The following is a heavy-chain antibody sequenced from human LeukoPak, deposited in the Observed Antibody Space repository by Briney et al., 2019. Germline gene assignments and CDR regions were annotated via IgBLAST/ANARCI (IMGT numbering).Heavy chain of an antibody. D-gene: IGHD6-19*01. CDR3: ARDLGTSGWYTFDY. V-gene: IGHV6-1*01. J-gene: IGHJ4*02. Sequence: SQTLSVTCVISGDSVSSQNGAWNWIRQSPSRGLEWLGRTYYRSKWYNDYAVSVQGRITINLDTSKNQFSLQLNSVTPEDTAVYYCARDLGTSGWYTFDYWGQGTLVTVSS. CDR1: GDSVSSQNGA. CDR2: TYYRSKWYN.